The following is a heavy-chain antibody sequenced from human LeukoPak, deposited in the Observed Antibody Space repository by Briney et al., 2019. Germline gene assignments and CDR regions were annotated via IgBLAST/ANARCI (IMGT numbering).Heavy chain of an antibody. CDR1: GYSISSGHY. CDR2: IYHSGGT. V-gene: IGHV4-38-2*01. CDR3: AGFTPAVDY. D-gene: IGHD3-10*01. J-gene: IGHJ4*02. Sequence: SETLSLTCAVSGYSISSGHYWGWIRQPPGKGLEWIGNIYHSGGTYYNPSLKSRVTISVDTSKNQFSLKMKSVTAADTAVYYCAGFTPAVDYCSQGTLVTVSS.